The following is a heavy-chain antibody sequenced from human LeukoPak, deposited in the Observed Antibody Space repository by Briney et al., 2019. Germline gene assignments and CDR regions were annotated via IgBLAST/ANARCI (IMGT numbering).Heavy chain of an antibody. D-gene: IGHD1-26*01. Sequence: GGSLRLSCAASGFTFSSYAMSWVRQAPGKGLEWVSAISGSGGSTYYADSVKGRFTISRDNSKNTLYLQMNSLRAEDTAVYYCAKDPGRELGASFDYWAREPWSPSPQ. CDR3: AKDPGRELGASFDY. J-gene: IGHJ4*02. V-gene: IGHV3-23*01. CDR1: GFTFSSYA. CDR2: ISGSGGST.